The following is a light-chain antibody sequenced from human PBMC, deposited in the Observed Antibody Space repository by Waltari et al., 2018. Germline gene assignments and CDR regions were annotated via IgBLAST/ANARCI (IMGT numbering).Light chain of an antibody. J-gene: IGKJ1*01. CDR2: AAS. CDR1: QGISSW. V-gene: IGKV1-12*01. CDR3: QQGYNTPWT. Sequence: DIQMTQSPSSLSASVGDKVTITCRASQGISSWLAWYQQKPGKAPKLLIYAASSLQSGVPSRFSGSVSGTDYTLTISSLQPEDFATYYCQQGYNTPWTFGQGTKVEIK.